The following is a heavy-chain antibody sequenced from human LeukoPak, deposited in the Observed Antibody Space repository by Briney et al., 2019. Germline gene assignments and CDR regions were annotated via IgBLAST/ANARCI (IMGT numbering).Heavy chain of an antibody. CDR1: GYTFTSYG. Sequence: GASVKVSCKVSGYTFTSYGISWVRQAPGQGLEWMGWISAYNGNTNYAQKLQGRVTMTTDTSTSTAYMELRSLRSDDTAVYYCATGARYDILTGYYNGILFGYWGQGTLVTVSS. D-gene: IGHD3-9*01. CDR2: ISAYNGNT. J-gene: IGHJ4*02. V-gene: IGHV1-18*01. CDR3: ATGARYDILTGYYNGILFGY.